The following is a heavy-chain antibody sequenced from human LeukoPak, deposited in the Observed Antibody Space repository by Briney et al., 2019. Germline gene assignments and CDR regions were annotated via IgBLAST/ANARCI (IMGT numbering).Heavy chain of an antibody. Sequence: PGGSLRLSCATSGFTFSTYSLNWVRQAPGKGLEWLSYMSASSGTKYYADSVKGRFTISRDNAKNSLYLQMSSLRDVDTAVYYCAREVQAASHATFDYWGQGTLVTVSS. V-gene: IGHV3-48*02. CDR2: MSASSGTK. D-gene: IGHD2-2*01. CDR1: GFTFSTYS. CDR3: AREVQAASHATFDY. J-gene: IGHJ4*02.